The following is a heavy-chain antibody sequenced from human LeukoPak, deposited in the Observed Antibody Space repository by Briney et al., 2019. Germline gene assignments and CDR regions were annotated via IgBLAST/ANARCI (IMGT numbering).Heavy chain of an antibody. V-gene: IGHV3-23*01. D-gene: IGHD3-22*01. J-gene: IGHJ3*01. CDR3: AKDTPMILVIHAFDV. CDR1: GFTFSSYA. CDR2: ITGSGGNT. Sequence: GGSLRLSCAASGFTFSSYAMSWVRQAPGKGLEWVSGITGSGGNTYYADSVKGRFTISRDNFKNTLYLQMTSLRAEDTAVYYCAKDTPMILVIHAFDVWGQGTMVTVSS.